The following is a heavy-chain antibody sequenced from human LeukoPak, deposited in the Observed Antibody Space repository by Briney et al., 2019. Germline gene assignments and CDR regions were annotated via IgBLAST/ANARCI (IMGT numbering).Heavy chain of an antibody. Sequence: GGSLRLSCAASGFTFSNYAMHWVRQAPGKGLEWVSLISSGGTYEYYADSVKGRFTISRDNSKNTLYLQLNSLRAEDTAVYYCARDSTYYYDSGSSGPHYFDNWGQETLVTVSS. CDR2: ISSGGTYE. CDR1: GFTFSNYA. V-gene: IGHV3-30*01. D-gene: IGHD3-10*01. J-gene: IGHJ4*02. CDR3: ARDSTYYYDSGSSGPHYFDN.